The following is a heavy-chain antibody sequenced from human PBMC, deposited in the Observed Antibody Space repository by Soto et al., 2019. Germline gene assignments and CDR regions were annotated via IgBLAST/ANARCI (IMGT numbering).Heavy chain of an antibody. J-gene: IGHJ6*03. CDR3: ARDRGIFGVGDYYYYMDV. CDR2: ITSSSTYI. V-gene: IGHV3-21*01. D-gene: IGHD3-3*01. Sequence: EVQLVESGGGLVKPGGSLRLSCAASGSNFSTYSMNWVRQAPGKGLEWVSSITSSSTYIYYSDSVKGRFTISRDNAKNSLYLQMNSLRAEDTAVYYCARDRGIFGVGDYYYYMDVWGKGTTVTVSS. CDR1: GSNFSTYS.